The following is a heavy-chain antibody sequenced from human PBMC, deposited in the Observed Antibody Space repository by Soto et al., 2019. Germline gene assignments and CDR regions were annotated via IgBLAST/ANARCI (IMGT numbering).Heavy chain of an antibody. V-gene: IGHV1-3*01. D-gene: IGHD3-10*02. Sequence: QVVLVQSGAEVKKPGASVQVSCTASGFSFSTYTIHWVRQAPGQRPEWLGWFNAANGDTKYSPICQDRVTITGDTSAHTAFMELSSLRSEDTAVYYCATVQFYGVDVWGPGTTVTVSS. J-gene: IGHJ6*02. CDR3: ATVQFYGVDV. CDR1: GFSFSTYT. CDR2: FNAANGDT.